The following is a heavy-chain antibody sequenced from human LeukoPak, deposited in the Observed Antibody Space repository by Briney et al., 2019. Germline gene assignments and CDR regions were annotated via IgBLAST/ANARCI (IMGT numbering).Heavy chain of an antibody. Sequence: GGSLRLSCAASGFTFSSYSMNWVRRAPGKGLEWVSYISSSSSTIYYADSVKGRFTISRDNAKNSLYLQMNSLRAEDTAVYYCARDNYGDLSDWGQGTLVTVSS. V-gene: IGHV3-48*01. CDR3: ARDNYGDLSD. CDR1: GFTFSSYS. CDR2: ISSSSSTI. J-gene: IGHJ4*02. D-gene: IGHD4-17*01.